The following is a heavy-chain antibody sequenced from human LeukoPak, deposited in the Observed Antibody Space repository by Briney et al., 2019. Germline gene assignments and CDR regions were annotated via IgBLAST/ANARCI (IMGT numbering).Heavy chain of an antibody. V-gene: IGHV4-61*02. CDR1: GGSISSGSYY. D-gene: IGHD4-17*01. Sequence: PSETLSLTCTVSGGSISSGSYYWSWIRQPAGKGLEWIGRIYTSGSTNYNPSLKSRVTISVDTSKNQFSLKLSSVTAADTAVYYCARDGPMDYGDYVGSWFDPWGQGTLVTVSS. J-gene: IGHJ5*02. CDR3: ARDGPMDYGDYVGSWFDP. CDR2: IYTSGST.